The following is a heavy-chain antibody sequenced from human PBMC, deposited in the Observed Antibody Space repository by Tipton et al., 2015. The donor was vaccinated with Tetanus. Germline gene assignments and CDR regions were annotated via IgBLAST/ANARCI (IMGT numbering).Heavy chain of an antibody. CDR1: GFTFSSYG. V-gene: IGHV3-33*08. D-gene: IGHD3-10*01. J-gene: IGHJ5*02. Sequence: SLRLSCAASGFTFSSYGMHWVRQAPGKGLEWVAVIWYDGSNKYYADSVKGRFTISRDNSKNTLYLQMNSLRAEDTAVYYCARDRGLGTWFDPWGQGTLVTVSS. CDR3: ARDRGLGTWFDP. CDR2: IWYDGSNK.